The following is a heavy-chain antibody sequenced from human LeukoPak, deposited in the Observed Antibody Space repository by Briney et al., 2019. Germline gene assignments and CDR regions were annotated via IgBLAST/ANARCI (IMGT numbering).Heavy chain of an antibody. V-gene: IGHV1-69*13. CDR2: FIPIFGTA. D-gene: IGHD6-13*01. Sequence: GASVELSCKASGDTFSSYAISWVRQAPGHGVEWMGGFIPIFGTANYAQKFQGRVTITADESTSTAYMELSRLRSEDTAVYYCAREAVGIAAGTFDFWGEGALVTVSP. CDR3: AREAVGIAAGTFDF. J-gene: IGHJ4*02. CDR1: GDTFSSYA.